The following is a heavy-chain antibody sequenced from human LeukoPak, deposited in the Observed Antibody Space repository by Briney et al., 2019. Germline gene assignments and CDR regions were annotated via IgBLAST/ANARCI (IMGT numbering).Heavy chain of an antibody. CDR3: ARKLRYFDWLPHHGAFDI. CDR1: GYSFTSYW. D-gene: IGHD3-9*01. CDR2: IYPGDSDT. J-gene: IGHJ3*02. V-gene: IGHV5-51*01. Sequence: GESLKISCKGSGYSFTSYWIGWVRQMPGKGLEWMGIIYPGDSDTRYSPSFQGQVTISADKSISTAYLQWSSPKASDTAMYYCARKLRYFDWLPHHGAFDIWGQGTMVTVSS.